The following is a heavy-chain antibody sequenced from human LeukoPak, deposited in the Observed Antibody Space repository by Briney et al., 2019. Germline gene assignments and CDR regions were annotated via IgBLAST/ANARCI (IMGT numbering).Heavy chain of an antibody. CDR2: ISYDGSNK. CDR3: ARVPTGDDGDYYYMDV. V-gene: IGHV3-30*04. J-gene: IGHJ6*03. D-gene: IGHD7-27*01. CDR1: GFTFSSYA. Sequence: GGSLRLSCAASGFTFSSYAMHWVRQAPGKGLEWVAVISYDGSNKYYADSVKGRFTISRDNSKNTLYLQMNSLRAEDTAVYYCARVPTGDDGDYYYMDVWGKGTTVTVSS.